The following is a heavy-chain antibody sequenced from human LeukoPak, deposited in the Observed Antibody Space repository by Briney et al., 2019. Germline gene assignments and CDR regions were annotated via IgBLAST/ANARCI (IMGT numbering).Heavy chain of an antibody. Sequence: PGGSLRLSCAASGFTFSIYGMHWVRQAPGKGLDWVASIREDGTNINYADSVMGRFTISRDNSKNTLYLQMHSLRADDTAVYYCARVGYNSGWYEYWGQGTSVTVSS. CDR3: ARVGYNSGWYEY. CDR1: GFTFSIYG. J-gene: IGHJ4*02. V-gene: IGHV3-33*01. D-gene: IGHD6-19*01. CDR2: IREDGTNI.